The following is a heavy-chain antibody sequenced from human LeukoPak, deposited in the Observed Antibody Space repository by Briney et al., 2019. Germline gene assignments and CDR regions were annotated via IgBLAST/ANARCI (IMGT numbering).Heavy chain of an antibody. D-gene: IGHD2-2*01. CDR1: GGSISSYY. CDR2: IYYSGST. CDR3: AGDRGVPAAISHWFDP. V-gene: IGHV4-59*01. Sequence: SETLSLTCTVSGGSISSYYWSWIRQPPGKGLEWIGYIYYSGSTNYNPSLKSRVTISVDTSKNQFSLKLSSVTAADTAVYYCAGDRGVPAAISHWFDPWGQGTLVTVSS. J-gene: IGHJ5*02.